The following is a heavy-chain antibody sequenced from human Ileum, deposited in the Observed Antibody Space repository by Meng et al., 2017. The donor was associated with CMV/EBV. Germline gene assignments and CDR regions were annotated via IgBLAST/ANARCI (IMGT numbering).Heavy chain of an antibody. CDR2: IIPILGIA. J-gene: IGHJ6*02. Sequence: ISWVRQDPGQGLEWMGGIIPILGIANYAQKFQGRVTITADKSTSTAYMELSSLRSEDTAVYYCARDKGEFIVGPTEGFGYYYGMDVWGQGTTVTVSS. D-gene: IGHD1-26*01. V-gene: IGHV1-69*10. CDR3: ARDKGEFIVGPTEGFGYYYGMDV.